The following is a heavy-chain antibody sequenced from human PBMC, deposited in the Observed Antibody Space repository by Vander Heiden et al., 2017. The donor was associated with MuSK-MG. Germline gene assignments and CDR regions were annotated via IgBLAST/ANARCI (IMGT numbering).Heavy chain of an antibody. D-gene: IGHD6-6*01. Sequence: EVQLVESGGGLVQPGGSLRLSCAASAFTFSSYGIHWVRQAPGKGLEWVSYISRDSIVIYYADSVKGRFTISRDNARNSLFLQMNSLRAEDTAVYYCARGHISSPSYFDYWGQGTLVTVSS. CDR1: AFTFSSYG. CDR2: ISRDSIVI. V-gene: IGHV3-48*01. J-gene: IGHJ4*02. CDR3: ARGHISSPSYFDY.